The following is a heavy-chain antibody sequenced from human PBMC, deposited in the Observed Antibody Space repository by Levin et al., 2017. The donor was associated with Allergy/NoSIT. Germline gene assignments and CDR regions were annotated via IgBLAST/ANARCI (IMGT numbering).Heavy chain of an antibody. CDR2: ISSPSSDI. J-gene: IGHJ5*02. D-gene: IGHD1-7*01. CDR3: ARDAVNWNYGWFDP. V-gene: IGHV3-48*02. Sequence: GESLKISCEGSGFTFSTYSMNWVRQAPGKGLEWVSYISSPSSDIHYADSVKGRFTISRDNAKNSLYLQMDSLRDEDTAVYYCARDAVNWNYGWFDPWGQGTLVTVSS. CDR1: GFTFSTYS.